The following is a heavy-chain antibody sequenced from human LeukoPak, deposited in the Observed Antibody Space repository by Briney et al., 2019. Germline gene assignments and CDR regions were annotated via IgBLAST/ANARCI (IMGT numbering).Heavy chain of an antibody. D-gene: IGHD5-18*01. V-gene: IGHV3-23*01. Sequence: AGGSLRLSCAASGFTFSSYAMSWVRRAPGKGLEWVSAISGSGGSTYYADSVKGRFTISRDNSKNTLYLQMNSLRAEDTAVYYCASTDTAMAIFDYWGQGTLVTVSS. CDR1: GFTFSSYA. CDR2: ISGSGGST. J-gene: IGHJ4*02. CDR3: ASTDTAMAIFDY.